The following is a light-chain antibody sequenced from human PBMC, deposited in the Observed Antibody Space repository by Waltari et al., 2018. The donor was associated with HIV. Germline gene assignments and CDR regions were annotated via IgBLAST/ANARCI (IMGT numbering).Light chain of an antibody. V-gene: IGLV8-61*01. Sequence: QTVVTQEPSCSVSPGGTVTLTCGLISGSVSTSSHPSWYQQTPGQAPRTLIYSTNTRSSGVPDRFSGSILGNKAALTITGAQADDESDYYCVLFMGNGIWVFGGGTKLTVL. J-gene: IGLJ3*02. CDR3: VLFMGNGIWV. CDR1: SGSVSTSSH. CDR2: STN.